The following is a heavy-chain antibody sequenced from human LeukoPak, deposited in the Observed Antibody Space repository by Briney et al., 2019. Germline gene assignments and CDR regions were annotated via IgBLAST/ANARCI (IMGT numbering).Heavy chain of an antibody. D-gene: IGHD3-9*01. CDR2: ISAYNGNT. CDR1: GYTFTSYG. V-gene: IGHV1-18*01. Sequence: ASVKVSCKASGYTFTSYGISWVRQAPGQGLEWMGWISAYNGNTNYAQKLQGRVTMTTDTSTSTAYMELRSLRSDDTAVYYCARGGARYFDWLLDGDWFDPWGQGTLVTVSS. J-gene: IGHJ5*02. CDR3: ARGGARYFDWLLDGDWFDP.